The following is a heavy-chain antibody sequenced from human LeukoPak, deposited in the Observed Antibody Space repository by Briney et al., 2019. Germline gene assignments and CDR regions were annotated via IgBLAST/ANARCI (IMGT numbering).Heavy chain of an antibody. CDR3: ARAAGVVYYYYYMDV. J-gene: IGHJ6*03. CDR1: GYTFTGYY. CDR2: INPNSGGT. Sequence: ASVKVSCKASGYTFTGYYMHWVRQAPGQGLEWMGWINPNSGGTNYAQKFQGRVTMTRDTSISTAYMELSRLRSDDTAVYYCARAAGVVYYYYYMDVWGKGTTVTVSS. V-gene: IGHV1-2*02. D-gene: IGHD3-3*01.